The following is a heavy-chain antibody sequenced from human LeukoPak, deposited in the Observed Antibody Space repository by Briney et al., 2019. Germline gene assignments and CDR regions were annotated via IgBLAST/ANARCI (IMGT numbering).Heavy chain of an antibody. J-gene: IGHJ3*02. D-gene: IGHD1-20*01. CDR2: ISYDGSNK. V-gene: IGHV3-30-3*01. CDR3: ARDGRITGKRAAFDI. Sequence: PGGSLRLSCAASGFTFSSYAMHWVRQAPGKGLEWVAVISYDGSNKYYADSVKGRFTISRDNSKNTLHLQMNSLRAEDTAVYYCARDGRITGKRAAFDIWGQGTMVTVSS. CDR1: GFTFSSYA.